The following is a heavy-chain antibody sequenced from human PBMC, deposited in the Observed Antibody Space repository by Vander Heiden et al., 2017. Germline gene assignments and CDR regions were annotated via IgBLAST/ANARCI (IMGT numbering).Heavy chain of an antibody. J-gene: IGHJ5*02. CDR1: GFTFRSYA. CDR3: ARDSGYYGSGKGRFDP. Sequence: VQLVETGGGVVQPGRSLRLPCAASGFTFRSYAMRWVRQAPGKGLEWVAVISYDGSNKYCADSVKGRFTISRDNSKNTLYLQMNSLRAEDTAVYYCARDSGYYGSGKGRFDPWGQGTLVTVSS. V-gene: IGHV3-30-3*01. D-gene: IGHD3-10*01. CDR2: ISYDGSNK.